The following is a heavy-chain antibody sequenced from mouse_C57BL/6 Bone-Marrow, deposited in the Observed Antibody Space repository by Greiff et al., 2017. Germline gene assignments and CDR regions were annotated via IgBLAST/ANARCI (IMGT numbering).Heavy chain of an antibody. V-gene: IGHV1-81*01. D-gene: IGHD1-2*01. CDR3: ARRGYYGPWFAY. Sequence: VQVVESGAELARPGASVKLSCKASGYTFTSYGISWVKQRTGQGLEWIGEIYPRSGNTYYNEKFKGKATLTADKSSSTAYMELRSLTSEDSAVYFCARRGYYGPWFAYWGQGTLVTVSA. CDR1: GYTFTSYG. J-gene: IGHJ3*01. CDR2: IYPRSGNT.